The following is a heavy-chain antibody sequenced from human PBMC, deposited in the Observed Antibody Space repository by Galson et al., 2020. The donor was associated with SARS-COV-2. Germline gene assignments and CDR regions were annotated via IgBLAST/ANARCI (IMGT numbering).Heavy chain of an antibody. CDR3: TAGIPYYYYGMDV. Sequence: GGSLRLSCAASGFTFSSYGMHWVRQAPGKGLEWVAVISYDGSNKYYADSVKGRFTISRDNSKNTLYLQMNSLRAEDTAVYYCTAGIPYYYYGMDVWGQGTTVTVSS. CDR1: GFTFSSYG. V-gene: IGHV3-30*03. CDR2: ISYDGSNK. J-gene: IGHJ6*02. D-gene: IGHD3-10*01.